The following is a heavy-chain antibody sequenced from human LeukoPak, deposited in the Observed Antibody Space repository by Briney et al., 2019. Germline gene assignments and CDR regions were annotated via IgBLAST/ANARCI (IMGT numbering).Heavy chain of an antibody. CDR3: AKSEVVWFGELFDY. V-gene: IGHV3-30-3*02. J-gene: IGHJ4*02. D-gene: IGHD3-10*01. CDR1: GFTFSSYA. Sequence: GRSLRLSCAASGFTFSSYAMHWVRQAPGKGLEWVAVISYDGSNKYYADSVKGRFTISRDNSKNTLYLQMNSLRAEDTAVYYCAKSEVVWFGELFDYWGQGTLVTVSS. CDR2: ISYDGSNK.